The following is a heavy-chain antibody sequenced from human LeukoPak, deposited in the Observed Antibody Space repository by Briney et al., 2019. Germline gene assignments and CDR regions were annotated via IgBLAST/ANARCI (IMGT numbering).Heavy chain of an antibody. V-gene: IGHV3-21*01. J-gene: IGHJ4*02. Sequence: GGSLRLSCAASGFTFSSYSMNWVRQAPGKGLEWVSSISSSSSYIYYADSVKGRFTISRDNAKNTLYLQMNSLRAEDTAVYYCARADIVVVPAAMLPDYWGQGILVTASS. CDR1: GFTFSSYS. CDR3: ARADIVVVPAAMLPDY. CDR2: ISSSSSYI. D-gene: IGHD2-2*01.